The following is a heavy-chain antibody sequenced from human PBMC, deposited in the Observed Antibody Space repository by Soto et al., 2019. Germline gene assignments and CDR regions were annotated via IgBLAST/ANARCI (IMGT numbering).Heavy chain of an antibody. Sequence: SGKVSCTGSEVTFSSYAIRLVRQAPGQGLEWMGGIIPIFGTANYAQKFQGRVTITADESTSTAYMELSSLRSEDTAVYYRAEIAARPGWFDTWGQGTLVTVSS. V-gene: IGHV1-69*13. CDR1: EVTFSSYA. CDR2: IIPIFGTA. D-gene: IGHD6-6*01. J-gene: IGHJ5*02. CDR3: AEIAARPGWFDT.